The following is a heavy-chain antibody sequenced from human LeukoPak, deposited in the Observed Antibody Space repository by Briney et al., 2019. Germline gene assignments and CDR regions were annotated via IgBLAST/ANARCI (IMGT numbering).Heavy chain of an antibody. Sequence: SETLSLTCTVSGGSISSSSYYWGWIRQPPGKGLEWIGYIYYSGSTNYNPSLKSRVTISVDTSKNQFSLKLSSVTAADTAVYYCARDGAAGQYYYYMDVWGKGTTVTVSS. CDR1: GGSISSSSYY. V-gene: IGHV4-61*01. CDR3: ARDGAAGQYYYYMDV. J-gene: IGHJ6*03. CDR2: IYYSGST. D-gene: IGHD6-13*01.